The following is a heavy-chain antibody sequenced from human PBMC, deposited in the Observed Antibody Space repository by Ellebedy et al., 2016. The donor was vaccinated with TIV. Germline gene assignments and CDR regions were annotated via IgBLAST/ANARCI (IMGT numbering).Heavy chain of an antibody. CDR2: INHSGST. CDR3: ARGDIVVVPAAIGFDP. D-gene: IGHD2-2*01. Sequence: SETLSLTCAVYGGSFSGYYWSWIRQPPGKGLEWIGEINHSGSTNYNPSLKSRVTISVDTSKNQFSLKLSSVTAADTAVYYCARGDIVVVPAAIGFDPWGQGTLVTVSS. CDR1: GGSFSGYY. V-gene: IGHV4-34*01. J-gene: IGHJ5*02.